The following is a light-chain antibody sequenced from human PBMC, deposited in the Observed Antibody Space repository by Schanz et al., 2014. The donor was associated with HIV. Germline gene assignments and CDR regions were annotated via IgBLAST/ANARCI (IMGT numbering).Light chain of an antibody. CDR1: QSVSSS. J-gene: IGKJ1*01. CDR2: DAS. V-gene: IGKV3-11*01. CDR3: QQRNTWPRT. Sequence: EIVMTQSPATLSASPGERATLSCRASQSVSSSVAWYQQRPGQAPRLLIYDASNRATGIPARFSGSGSGTDFTLTISSLESEDFAFYYCQQRNTWPRTFGQGTKVEV.